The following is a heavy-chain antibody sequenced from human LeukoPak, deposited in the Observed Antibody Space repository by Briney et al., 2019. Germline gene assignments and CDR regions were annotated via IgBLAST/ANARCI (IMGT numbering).Heavy chain of an antibody. J-gene: IGHJ4*02. CDR1: GGSINSYY. CDR2: IYYSGST. D-gene: IGHD1-26*01. Sequence: SVTLSLTCTVSGGSINSYYWSWLRQPPGKGLEWIGYIYYSGSTNYNPSLKSRVNISIDTSKNQSSLKLSAVTAADTAVYYCARGPAAGSYWGQGTLVTVSS. CDR3: ARGPAAGSY. V-gene: IGHV4-59*01.